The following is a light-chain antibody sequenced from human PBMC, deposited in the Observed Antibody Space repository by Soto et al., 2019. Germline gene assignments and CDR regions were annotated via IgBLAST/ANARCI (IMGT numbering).Light chain of an antibody. CDR2: KTF. CDR3: QNYKSPPWT. Sequence: DIQMTQSPSTLSASVGDRVTITCRASQSIDSWLAWYQQKPGKAPNLLIYKTFSLEIGVPSRFSGSGSGTEFTLTISSLQPDDFATYYCQNYKSPPWTFGQGTKVEIK. J-gene: IGKJ1*01. CDR1: QSIDSW. V-gene: IGKV1-5*03.